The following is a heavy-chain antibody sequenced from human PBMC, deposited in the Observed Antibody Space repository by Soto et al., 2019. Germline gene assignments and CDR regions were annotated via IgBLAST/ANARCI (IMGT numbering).Heavy chain of an antibody. J-gene: IGHJ6*02. V-gene: IGHV3-23*01. D-gene: IGHD2-2*01. CDR3: AKEGYCSSTSCYWALYGMDV. CDR1: GFTFSSYA. Sequence: GSLRLSCAASGFTFSSYAMSWVRQAPGKGLEWVSAISGSGGSTYYADSVKGRFTISRDNSKNTLYLQMNSLRAEDTAVYYCAKEGYCSSTSCYWALYGMDVWGQGTTVTVSS. CDR2: ISGSGGST.